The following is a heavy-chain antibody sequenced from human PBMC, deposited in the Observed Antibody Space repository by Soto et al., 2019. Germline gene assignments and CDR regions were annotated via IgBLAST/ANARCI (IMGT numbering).Heavy chain of an antibody. D-gene: IGHD4-17*01. CDR3: AAHDVLYGDYVVGNAFDI. CDR1: GYTFTSYG. J-gene: IGHJ3*02. CDR2: ISAYNGNT. Sequence: GASVKVSCKASGYTFTSYGISWVRQAPGQGLEWMGWISAYNGNTNYAQKLQGRVTMTTDTSTSTAYMEPRSLRSDDTAVYYFAAHDVLYGDYVVGNAFDIWGQGTMVTVSS. V-gene: IGHV1-18*01.